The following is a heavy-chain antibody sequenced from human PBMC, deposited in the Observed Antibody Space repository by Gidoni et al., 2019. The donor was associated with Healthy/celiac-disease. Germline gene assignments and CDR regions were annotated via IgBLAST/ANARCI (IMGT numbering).Heavy chain of an antibody. CDR2: ISGSCSSN. V-gene: IGHV3-23*04. D-gene: IGHD2-2*01. Sequence: EVQLVESGGGLVQPGGSLQPSCAASGFTFSSYAMRWVRRAPGKGLEWGTTISGSCSSNSSANSVKGRFTISRDSSKNYLYLQMNRLTAEDTAVYYCAKYLVVVPAANPFDYWGQGTLVTVSS. CDR3: AKYLVVVPAANPFDY. J-gene: IGHJ4*02. CDR1: GFTFSSYA.